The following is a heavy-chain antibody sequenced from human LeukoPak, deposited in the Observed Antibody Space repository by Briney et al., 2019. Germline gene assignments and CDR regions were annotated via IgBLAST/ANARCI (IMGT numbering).Heavy chain of an antibody. CDR3: ATSRGFGELSNFDY. CDR2: IYYSGST. CDR1: GGSISSYY. J-gene: IGHJ4*02. Sequence: SETLSLTCTVSGGSISSYYWSWIRQPPGKGLEWIGYIYYSGSTNYNPSLKSRVTISVDTSKNQFSLKLSSVTAADTAVYYCATSRGFGELSNFDYWGQGTLVTVSS. D-gene: IGHD3-10*01. V-gene: IGHV4-59*08.